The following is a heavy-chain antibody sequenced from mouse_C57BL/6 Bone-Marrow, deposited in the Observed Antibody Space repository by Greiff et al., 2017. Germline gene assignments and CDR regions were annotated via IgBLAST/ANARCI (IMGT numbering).Heavy chain of an antibody. CDR1: GYTFTDYE. V-gene: IGHV1-15*01. J-gene: IGHJ3*01. Sequence: QVQLKESGAELVRPGASVTLSCKASGYTFTDYEMHWVKQTPVHGLEWIGAIDPETGGTAYNQKFKGKAILTADKSSSTAYMELRSLTSEDSAVYYCTYFAWFAYWGQGTLVTVSA. CDR3: TYFAWFAY. CDR2: IDPETGGT.